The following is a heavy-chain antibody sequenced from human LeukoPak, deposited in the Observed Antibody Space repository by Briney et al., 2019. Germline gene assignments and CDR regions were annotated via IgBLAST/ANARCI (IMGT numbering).Heavy chain of an antibody. CDR1: GGTFSSYA. CDR2: IIPIFGTA. CDR3: ARERGRLRFLERFFDY. D-gene: IGHD3-3*01. Sequence: GASVKVSCKASGGTFSSYAISWVRQAPGQGLELMGRIIPIFGTANYAQKFQGRVTITTDESTSTAYMELSSLRSEDTAVYYCARERGRLRFLERFFDYWGQGTLVTVSS. J-gene: IGHJ4*02. V-gene: IGHV1-69*05.